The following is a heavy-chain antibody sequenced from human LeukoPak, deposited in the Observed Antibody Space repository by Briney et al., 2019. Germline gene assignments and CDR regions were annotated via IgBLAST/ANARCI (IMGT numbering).Heavy chain of an antibody. CDR2: ISANGDST. Sequence: QPGGSLRLSCSASGFTFSSYAMHWVRQAPGKGLKYVSAISANGDSTYYADPVKGRFTISRDNSKNTLYLQMSSLRPEDTAVYYCARDLGLTYDSSGPLDYWGQGTLVTVSS. J-gene: IGHJ4*02. D-gene: IGHD3-22*01. CDR1: GFTFSSYA. CDR3: ARDLGLTYDSSGPLDY. V-gene: IGHV3-64D*06.